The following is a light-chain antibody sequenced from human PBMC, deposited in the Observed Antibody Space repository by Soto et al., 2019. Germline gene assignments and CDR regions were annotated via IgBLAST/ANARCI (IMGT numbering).Light chain of an antibody. Sequence: IHMTQSASSLSASVGYRVTITCRASQSISSYLNWYQQKPGKAPKLLVYAASSLQSGVPSRFSGSGSGTDFTLTISSLQPEDFATYYCQQSYSTPPVTFGQGTRLEIK. CDR3: QQSYSTPPVT. V-gene: IGKV1-39*01. CDR2: AAS. J-gene: IGKJ5*01. CDR1: QSISSY.